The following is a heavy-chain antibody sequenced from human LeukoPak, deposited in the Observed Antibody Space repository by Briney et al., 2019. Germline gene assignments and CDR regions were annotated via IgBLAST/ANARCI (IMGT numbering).Heavy chain of an antibody. J-gene: IGHJ4*02. V-gene: IGHV3-48*01. CDR3: ARALGYSYGYAVDY. D-gene: IGHD5-18*01. Sequence: PGGSLRLSCAASGFIFSNYNMNWVRQTPGKGLEWLSYISSSSGTIYYADSVKGLFTISGDNAKNSLYLQMNSLRAEDTAVYYCARALGYSYGYAVDYWGQGTLVTVSS. CDR2: ISSSSGTI. CDR1: GFIFSNYN.